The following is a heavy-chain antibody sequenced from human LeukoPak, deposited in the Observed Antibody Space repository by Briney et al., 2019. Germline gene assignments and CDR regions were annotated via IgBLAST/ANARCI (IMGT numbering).Heavy chain of an antibody. J-gene: IGHJ4*02. CDR1: GFTFSSYA. Sequence: GGSLRLSCAASGFTFSSYAMHWVRQAPGKGLEWVAVISYDGSNKYYADSVKGRFTISRDNSKNTLYLQMNSLRAEDTAVYYCARDELPLWFGELCPDYWGQGTLATVSS. CDR2: ISYDGSNK. V-gene: IGHV3-30*04. D-gene: IGHD3-10*01. CDR3: ARDELPLWFGELCPDY.